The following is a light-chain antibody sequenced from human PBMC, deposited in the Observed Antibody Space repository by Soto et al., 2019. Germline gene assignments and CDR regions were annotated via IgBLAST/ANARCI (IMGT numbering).Light chain of an antibody. J-gene: IGKJ1*01. CDR2: KAS. Sequence: DIQMTQSPSTLSGSVGDRVTITCRASQTISSWLAWYQQKPGKAPKLLIYKASTLKSGVPSRFSGSGSGTEFTLNISSLQPDDFATYYCQHYNSYSEAFGQGTKGALK. V-gene: IGKV1-5*03. CDR3: QHYNSYSEA. CDR1: QTISSW.